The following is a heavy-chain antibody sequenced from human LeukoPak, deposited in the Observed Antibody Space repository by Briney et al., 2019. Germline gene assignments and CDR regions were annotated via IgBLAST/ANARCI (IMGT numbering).Heavy chain of an antibody. CDR3: ARDRISSSWFVIDY. Sequence: GGSLRLSCAASGFTFSSYAMHWVRQAPGKGLEWVAVISYDGSNKYYGDSVKGRFTISRENSKNTLYLQMNSLRAEDTAVYYCARDRISSSWFVIDYWGQGTLVTVSS. J-gene: IGHJ4*02. CDR1: GFTFSSYA. V-gene: IGHV3-30*04. CDR2: ISYDGSNK. D-gene: IGHD6-13*01.